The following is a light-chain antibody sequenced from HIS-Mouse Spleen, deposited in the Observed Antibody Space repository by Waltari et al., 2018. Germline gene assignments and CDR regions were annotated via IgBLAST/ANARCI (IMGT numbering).Light chain of an antibody. CDR3: YPTSRSGNHRV. Sequence: SYELTQPPSVSVSPGQTARITCSGDALPKKYAYWYPQKAGPAPVLVNYEERKRPSRIPGGISGSRSGTMANLTIRGAQGEDEADYYCYPTSRSGNHRVFGGGTKLTVL. CDR2: EER. CDR1: ALPKKY. J-gene: IGLJ2*01. V-gene: IGLV3-10*01.